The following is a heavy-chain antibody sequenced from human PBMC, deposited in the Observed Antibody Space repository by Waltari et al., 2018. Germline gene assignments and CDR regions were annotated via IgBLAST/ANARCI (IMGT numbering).Heavy chain of an antibody. CDR3: ARDRGYYGSGSYYVRIDY. D-gene: IGHD3-10*01. V-gene: IGHV1-3*01. Sequence: QVQLVQSGAEVKKPGASVKVSCKASGYTFTSYAMHWVRQAPGQRLEWMGWINAGNGNNKYSQECHGRVTITRDTSASTAYMELSSLRSEDTAVYYCARDRGYYGSGSYYVRIDYWGQGTLVTVSS. CDR1: GYTFTSYA. J-gene: IGHJ4*02. CDR2: INAGNGNN.